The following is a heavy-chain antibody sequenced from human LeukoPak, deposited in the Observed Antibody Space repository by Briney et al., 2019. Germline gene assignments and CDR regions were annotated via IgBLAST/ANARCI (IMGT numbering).Heavy chain of an antibody. CDR1: GGSISPYY. V-gene: IGHV4-59*12. CDR2: IYYSGST. CDR3: ARAPGIMSGNWRFDY. Sequence: SETLSLTCTVSGGSISPYYWTWIRQPPGKGLEWIGYIYYSGSTNYNPSLTSRVTMSVDTSKNQFSLKLSSVTAADTAVYYCARAPGIMSGNWRFDYWGQGTLVTVSS. J-gene: IGHJ4*02. D-gene: IGHD3-16*01.